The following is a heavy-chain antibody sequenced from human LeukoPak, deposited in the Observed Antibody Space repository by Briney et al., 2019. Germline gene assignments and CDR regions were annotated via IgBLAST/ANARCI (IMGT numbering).Heavy chain of an antibody. CDR2: IDPSDSYT. Sequence: GESLKISCKASGYSFTSYWISWERQMPGKGLERMGRIDPSDSYTNYSPSFQGHVTISADKSISTAYLQWSSLKASDTAMYYCARASYGSGPDDYWGQGTLVTVSS. J-gene: IGHJ4*02. CDR1: GYSFTSYW. D-gene: IGHD6-19*01. CDR3: ARASYGSGPDDY. V-gene: IGHV5-10-1*01.